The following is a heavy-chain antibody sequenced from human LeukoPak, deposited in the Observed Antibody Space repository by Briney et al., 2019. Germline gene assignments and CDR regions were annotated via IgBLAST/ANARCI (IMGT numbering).Heavy chain of an antibody. CDR3: VRLFSNYEPDY. CDR2: IHYSGST. V-gene: IGHV4-39*07. D-gene: IGHD4-11*01. Sequence: PSETLSLTCTVSGGSISSSSYYWGWIRQPPGKGLEWIGSIHYSGSTYYNPSLKSRVTISVDTSKNQFSLKLSSVTAADTAVYYCVRLFSNYEPDYWGQGTLVTVSS. J-gene: IGHJ4*02. CDR1: GGSISSSSYY.